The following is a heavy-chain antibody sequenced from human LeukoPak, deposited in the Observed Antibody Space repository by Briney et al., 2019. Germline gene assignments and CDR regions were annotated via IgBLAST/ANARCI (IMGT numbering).Heavy chain of an antibody. CDR1: GGSISGSSYS. Sequence: SETLSLTCTVAGGSISGSSYSWGWIRQPPGKGLEWIGSFYYNGSAFYNPSLRNRVTISIDTSKNQFSLRLTSVTAADTALYYCARKRSFDFWGQGTLVTVSS. CDR2: FYYNGSA. CDR3: ARKRSFDF. J-gene: IGHJ4*02. V-gene: IGHV4-39*07. D-gene: IGHD4-17*01.